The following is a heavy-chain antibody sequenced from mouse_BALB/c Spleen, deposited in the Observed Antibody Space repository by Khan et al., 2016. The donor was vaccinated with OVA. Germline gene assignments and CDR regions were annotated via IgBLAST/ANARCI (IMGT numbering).Heavy chain of an antibody. Sequence: VQLKESGGGLVQPGGSLKLSCATSGFTFSDYYMYWVRQTPEKRLEWVAYISNGGGSTYYPATVKGRFTISRDNAKNTLYLQMSRLKSEDTAMYYCARVYGNYAMDYWGQGTSVTVSS. CDR1: GFTFSDYY. J-gene: IGHJ4*01. CDR2: ISNGGGST. V-gene: IGHV5-12*02. CDR3: ARVYGNYAMDY. D-gene: IGHD2-1*01.